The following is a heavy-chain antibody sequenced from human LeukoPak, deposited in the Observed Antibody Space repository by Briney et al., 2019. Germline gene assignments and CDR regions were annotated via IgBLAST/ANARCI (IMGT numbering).Heavy chain of an antibody. V-gene: IGHV1-8*02. CDR1: GYTFTGYY. D-gene: IGHD6-19*01. CDR3: ARTSRSSEDV. CDR2: MNPNSGNT. Sequence: ASVKVSCKASGYTFTGYYMHWVRQAPGQGLEWMGWMNPNSGNTGYAQKFQGRVTMTRNTSISTAYMELSSLRSEDTAVYYCARTSRSSEDVWGQGTTVTVSS. J-gene: IGHJ6*02.